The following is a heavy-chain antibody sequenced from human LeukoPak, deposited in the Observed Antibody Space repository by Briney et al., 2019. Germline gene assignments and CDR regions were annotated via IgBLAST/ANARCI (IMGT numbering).Heavy chain of an antibody. CDR3: RSVWSGYQDYYYYYYMDV. J-gene: IGHJ6*03. V-gene: IGHV1-24*01. Sequence: ASVKVSCKVSGYTLTDLSMHWVRQAPGKGLEWMGGFDPEDGETVYAQKFQGRVTMTEDTSTDTAYMELSSLRSEDTAVYYCRSVWSGYQDYYYYYYMDVWGKGTTVTVSS. CDR1: GYTLTDLS. D-gene: IGHD3-3*01. CDR2: FDPEDGET.